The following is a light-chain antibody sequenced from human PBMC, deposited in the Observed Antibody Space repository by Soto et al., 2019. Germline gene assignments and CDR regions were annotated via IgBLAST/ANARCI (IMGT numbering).Light chain of an antibody. CDR3: QQLNSYRT. CDR2: AAS. V-gene: IGKV1-9*01. CDR1: QGISSY. Sequence: DIQLTQSPSFLSASVGDRVTITCRASQGISSYLAWYQQKPGKAPKLLIYAASTLQSGVPSRFSGSGSGTEFTLPISSLQPEDFATYYCQQLNSYRTFGQGTKLEIK. J-gene: IGKJ1*01.